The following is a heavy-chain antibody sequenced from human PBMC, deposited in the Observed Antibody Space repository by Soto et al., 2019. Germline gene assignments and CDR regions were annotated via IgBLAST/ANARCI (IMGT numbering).Heavy chain of an antibody. V-gene: IGHV3-23*01. CDR3: PKILSGSRAYDWFDP. D-gene: IGHD3-10*01. CDR1: RFAFSSYA. CDR2: IGGRGHST. J-gene: IGHJ5*02. Sequence: EVQLLESGGGLVQPGGSLRLSCATSRFAFSSYAMSWVRQAPGKGLEWVSAIGGRGHSTFYADSVRGRFTISRDNSKNTRHPQMDSLRAEDSAFYYCPKILSGSRAYDWFDPWGQGPLVTVSS.